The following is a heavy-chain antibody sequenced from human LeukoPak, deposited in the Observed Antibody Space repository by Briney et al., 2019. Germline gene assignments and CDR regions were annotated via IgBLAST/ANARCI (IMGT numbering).Heavy chain of an antibody. CDR2: IYHSGST. CDR1: GGSISSGGYY. J-gene: IGHJ4*02. CDR3: ARARQDCSSTSCYTRFDY. D-gene: IGHD2-2*02. Sequence: SETLSLTCTVSGGSISSGGYYWSWIRQPPGKGLEWIGYIYHSGSTYYNPSLKSRVTISVDTSKNQFSLKLSSVTAADTAVYYCARARQDCSSTSCYTRFDYWGQGTLVTVSS. V-gene: IGHV4-30-2*01.